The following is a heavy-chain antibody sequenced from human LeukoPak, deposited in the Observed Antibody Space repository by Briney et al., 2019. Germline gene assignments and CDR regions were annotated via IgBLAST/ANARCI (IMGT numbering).Heavy chain of an antibody. J-gene: IGHJ6*02. D-gene: IGHD3-22*01. CDR2: IKQDGSEK. Sequence: GGSLRLSCAASGFTVSSNWMSWVRQAPGKGLEWVANIKQDGSEKYYVDSVKGRFTISRDNAKNSLYLQMNSLRAEDTAVYYCARDGSPIVVVPAWLDVWGQGTTVTVSS. CDR3: ARDGSPIVVVPAWLDV. V-gene: IGHV3-7*01. CDR1: GFTVSSNW.